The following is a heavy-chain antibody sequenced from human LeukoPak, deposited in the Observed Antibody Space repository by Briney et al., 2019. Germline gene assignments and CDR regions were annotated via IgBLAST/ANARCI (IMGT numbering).Heavy chain of an antibody. CDR3: AREGSSGFQRDDAFDM. D-gene: IGHD6-19*01. CDR2: ISGSGGST. V-gene: IGHV3-23*01. J-gene: IGHJ3*02. CDR1: GFTFSSYA. Sequence: GGSLRLSCAASGFTFSSYAMSWVRQAPGKGLEWVSAISGSGGSTYYADSVEGRFTISRDNSKNTLYLQMNGLRAEDTALYYCAREGSSGFQRDDAFDMWGQGTMVTVSS.